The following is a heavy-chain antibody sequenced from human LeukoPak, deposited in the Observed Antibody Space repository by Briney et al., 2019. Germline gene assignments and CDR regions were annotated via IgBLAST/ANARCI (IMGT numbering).Heavy chain of an antibody. CDR1: GFIFSSDT. Sequence: GGSLRLSCAASGFIFSSDTMSWVRQAPGKGLEWVSSISSSSSYIYYADSVKGRFTISRGNAKNSLYLQMNSLRAEDTAVYYCARRRYSGSYVGLDPWGQGTLVTVSS. CDR2: ISSSSSYI. V-gene: IGHV3-21*01. D-gene: IGHD1-26*01. CDR3: ARRRYSGSYVGLDP. J-gene: IGHJ5*02.